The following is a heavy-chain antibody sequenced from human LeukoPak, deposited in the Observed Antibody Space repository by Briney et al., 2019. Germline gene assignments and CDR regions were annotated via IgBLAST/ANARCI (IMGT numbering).Heavy chain of an antibody. D-gene: IGHD2-8*01. CDR3: AKQSYARSLGE. J-gene: IGHJ4*02. V-gene: IGHV3-23*01. CDR2: TNSGGTGT. CDR1: GFPFSDFS. Sequence: PGGSLRLSCATSGFPFSDFSMSWVRQAPGKGLEWISTTNSGGTGTYYAESVKGRFTISRDNSKNTLYLQMSSLRVEDTAVYYCAKQSYARSLGEGGPGTLVSVSS.